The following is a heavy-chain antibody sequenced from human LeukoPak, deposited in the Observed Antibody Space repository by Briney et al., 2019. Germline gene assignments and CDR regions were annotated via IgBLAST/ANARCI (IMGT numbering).Heavy chain of an antibody. CDR1: GGSISSYY. V-gene: IGHV4-4*07. CDR2: IYTSGNT. D-gene: IGHD3-22*01. Sequence: PSETLSLTCTVSGGSISSYYWSWIRQPAGKGLEWIGRIYTSGNTNYNPSLKSRVTMSVDTSKNQFSLKLSSVTAADTAVYYCARDVYYYDSSGQFDYWGQGTLVTVSS. CDR3: ARDVYYYDSSGQFDY. J-gene: IGHJ4*02.